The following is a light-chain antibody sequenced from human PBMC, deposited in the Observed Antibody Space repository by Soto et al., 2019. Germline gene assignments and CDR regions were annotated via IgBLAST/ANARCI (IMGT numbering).Light chain of an antibody. CDR3: ETCESSLPTVV. J-gene: IGLJ2*01. V-gene: IGLV1-51*01. Sequence: QSVLTQPPSVSAAPGQKVTISCSGSNSNIGNNYVSWYQLLPGTAPKLLIYDNNHRPAGIPDRFSGSKSGTSATLGIAGLQVGDEAHYYCETCESSLPTVVFGGGTKLTVL. CDR2: DNN. CDR1: NSNIGNNY.